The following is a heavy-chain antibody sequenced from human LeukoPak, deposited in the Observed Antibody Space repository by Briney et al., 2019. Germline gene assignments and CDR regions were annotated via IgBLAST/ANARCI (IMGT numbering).Heavy chain of an antibody. D-gene: IGHD6-13*01. J-gene: IGHJ4*02. CDR1: EFSVGSNY. CDR3: ARDGFRIAAAGGFDY. CDR2: ISSSSSYI. V-gene: IGHV3-21*01. Sequence: GGSLRLSCAASEFSVGSNYMTWVRQAPGKGLEWVSSISSSSSYIYYADSVKGRFTISRDNAKNSLYLQMNSLRAEDTAVYYCARDGFRIAAAGGFDYWGQGTLVTVSS.